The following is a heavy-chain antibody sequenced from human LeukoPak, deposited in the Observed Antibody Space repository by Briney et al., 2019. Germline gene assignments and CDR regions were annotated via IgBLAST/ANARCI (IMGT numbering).Heavy chain of an antibody. D-gene: IGHD6-6*01. V-gene: IGHV1-3*01. CDR2: INAGNGNT. CDR1: GYTFTSYA. CDR3: AIPPGRYSSSSGY. J-gene: IGHJ4*02. Sequence: GASVKVSCKASGYTFTSYAMHWVRQAPGQRLEWMGWINAGNGNTNYSQKFQGRVTITRDTSASTAYMELSSLRSEDTAVYYCAIPPGRYSSSSGYWGQGTLVTVSS.